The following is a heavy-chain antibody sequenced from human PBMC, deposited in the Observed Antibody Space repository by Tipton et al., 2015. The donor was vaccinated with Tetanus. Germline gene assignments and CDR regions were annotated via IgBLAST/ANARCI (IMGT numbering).Heavy chain of an antibody. CDR1: GYTFTSYA. CDR3: ARGQLDH. CDR2: ISGYNGNT. V-gene: IGHV1-18*01. Sequence: QLVQSGGEVKKPGASVKVSCKASGYTFTSYAVTWVRQAPGQGLEWMGWISGYNGNTNFTQKFQGRLTMTRDTSTSTAYMELRSLRSDDTAVYFCARGQLDHWGQGTLVTVSS. J-gene: IGHJ4*02.